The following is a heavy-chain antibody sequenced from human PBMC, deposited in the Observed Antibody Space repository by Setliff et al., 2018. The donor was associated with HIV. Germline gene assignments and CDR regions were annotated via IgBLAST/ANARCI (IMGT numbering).Heavy chain of an antibody. D-gene: IGHD6-13*01. V-gene: IGHV3-53*01. J-gene: IGHJ3*01. Sequence: GGSLRLSCAASGSSVSVNYMSWVRQAPGKGLEWVSVIYSSGDTYYENSVKGRFTISRDSSKNMVFLQMNSLRVEDTALYYCARGDVSTWYAFDLWGQGTMVTVSS. CDR1: GSSVSVNY. CDR2: IYSSGDT. CDR3: ARGDVSTWYAFDL.